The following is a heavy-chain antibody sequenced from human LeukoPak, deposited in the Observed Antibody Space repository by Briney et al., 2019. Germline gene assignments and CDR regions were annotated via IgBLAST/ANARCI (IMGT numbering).Heavy chain of an antibody. V-gene: IGHV3-7*01. CDR1: GFTFSSYW. Sequence: GGSLRLSCAASGFTFSSYWMSWVRQAPGKGPEWVAHIKQDASQEDHVDSVKGRFTISRDNAKNSLYLQMNSLRAEDTAVYYCARGVVYPTWSGPHWSDYWGQGTLVTVSS. CDR3: ARGVVYPTWSGPHWSDY. J-gene: IGHJ4*02. CDR2: IKQDASQE. D-gene: IGHD3-3*01.